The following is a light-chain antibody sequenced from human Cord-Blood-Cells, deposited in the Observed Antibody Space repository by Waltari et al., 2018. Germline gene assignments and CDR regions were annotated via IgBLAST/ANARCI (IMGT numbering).Light chain of an antibody. J-gene: IGKJ1*01. Sequence: AIQMTQSPSSLSASVGDRVTITCRASQGIRNDLGWYQQKPGKAPKLLIYAASSLQSGVPSRFSGSGAGTDCTLTISSLQPEDFATYYCLQDYNYPRTFGQGTKVEIK. V-gene: IGKV1-6*01. CDR3: LQDYNYPRT. CDR2: AAS. CDR1: QGIRND.